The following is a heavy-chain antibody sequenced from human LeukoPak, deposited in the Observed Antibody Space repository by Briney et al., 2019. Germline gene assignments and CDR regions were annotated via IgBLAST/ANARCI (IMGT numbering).Heavy chain of an antibody. V-gene: IGHV1-69*05. CDR1: GGTFSTYA. Sequence: GASVKVSCKASGGTFSTYAISWVRQAPGQGLEWMGGIIPIFGTANYAQKFQGRVTITTDESTSTAYMELSSLRPEDTAVYYCARVPPYNNYYYYYMDVWGKGATVTVSS. CDR2: IIPIFGTA. CDR3: ARVPPYNNYYYYYMDV. D-gene: IGHD5-24*01. J-gene: IGHJ6*03.